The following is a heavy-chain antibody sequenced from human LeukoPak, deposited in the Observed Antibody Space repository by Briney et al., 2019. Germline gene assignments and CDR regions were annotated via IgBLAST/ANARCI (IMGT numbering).Heavy chain of an antibody. V-gene: IGHV4-38-2*01. CDR1: GYSISSGYY. CDR2: IYHSGST. Sequence: SETLSLTCAVSGYSISSGYYWGWIRQPPGKGLEWIGSIYHSGSTYYNPSLKSRVTISVDTSKNQFSLKLSSVTAADTAVYYCARVSGWYSYFDYWGQGTLVTVSS. J-gene: IGHJ4*02. D-gene: IGHD6-19*01. CDR3: ARVSGWYSYFDY.